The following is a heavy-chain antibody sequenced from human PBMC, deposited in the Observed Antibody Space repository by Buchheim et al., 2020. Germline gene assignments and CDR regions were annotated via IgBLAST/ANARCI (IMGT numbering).Heavy chain of an antibody. Sequence: EVQLVESGGGLVQPGGSLRLSCAASGFTFSSYEMNWVRQAPGKGLEWVSYISSSGSTIYYADSVKGRFTISRGNAKNSLYLQMNSLRAEDTAVYYCAGFIAARRFYYYYGMDVWGQGTT. CDR2: ISSSGSTI. CDR3: AGFIAARRFYYYYGMDV. J-gene: IGHJ6*02. CDR1: GFTFSSYE. D-gene: IGHD6-6*01. V-gene: IGHV3-48*03.